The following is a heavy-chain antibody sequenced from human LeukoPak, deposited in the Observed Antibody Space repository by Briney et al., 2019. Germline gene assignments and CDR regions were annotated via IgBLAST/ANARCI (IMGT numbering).Heavy chain of an antibody. CDR1: GFTFNSYG. D-gene: IGHD7-27*01. J-gene: IGHJ4*02. V-gene: IGHV3-30*18. CDR2: ISYDGNNK. Sequence: KPGGSLRLSCAASGFTFNSYGMHWVRQAPGKGLEWVAVISYDGNNKYYADSVKGRFTISRDNSKNTLYLQMNSLRPEDTALYYCAKDLGPSDYYFDYWGQGTLVTVSS. CDR3: AKDLGPSDYYFDY.